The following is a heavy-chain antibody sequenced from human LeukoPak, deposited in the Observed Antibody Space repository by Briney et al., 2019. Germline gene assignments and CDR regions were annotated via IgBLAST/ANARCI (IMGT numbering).Heavy chain of an antibody. J-gene: IGHJ4*02. D-gene: IGHD5-18*01. CDR3: ARANHGIYSDGLDFPEFDY. V-gene: IGHV4-59*01. Sequence: SGTLSLTFPGSGCSISSFYWSRNRQPPGQGLEWIGNFNDSGSTNDKRSLSSGDTISVDTSKIQFYMKLSSVTAADRAVYYCARANHGIYSDGLDFPEFDYWGQGTLVTVSS. CDR1: GCSISSFY. CDR2: FNDSGST.